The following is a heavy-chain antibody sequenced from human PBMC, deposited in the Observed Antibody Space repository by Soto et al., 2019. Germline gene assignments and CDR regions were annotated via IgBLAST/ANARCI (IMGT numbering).Heavy chain of an antibody. J-gene: IGHJ3*02. V-gene: IGHV3-15*01. Sequence: XGSLRLSFAASGFTVSNAWMSWVRQAPGKGREWVGRIKSKTDGWTTDYAAPVKGRFTISRDDSKNTLYLQMNSLKTEDTAVYYCTTNIWCSSTSCYPFDIWGQGTMVTVSS. CDR3: TTNIWCSSTSCYPFDI. CDR1: GFTVSNAW. CDR2: IKSKTDGWTT. D-gene: IGHD2-2*01.